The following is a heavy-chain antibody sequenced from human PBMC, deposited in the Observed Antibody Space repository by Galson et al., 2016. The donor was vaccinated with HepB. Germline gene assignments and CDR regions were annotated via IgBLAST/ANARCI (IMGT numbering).Heavy chain of an antibody. V-gene: IGHV3-21*01. CDR2: ISGTNGFI. Sequence: SLRLSCAASGFTFSNYNMNWVRQAPGKGLEWVLSISGTNGFIYQAASVKDRFTISRDNAKNSLYLQMSSLRADDTAVYFCARDLDSRYYYSYHVMDVWGQGTTVTVSS. J-gene: IGHJ6*02. CDR3: ARDLDSRYYYSYHVMDV. CDR1: GFTFSNYN. D-gene: IGHD3-22*01.